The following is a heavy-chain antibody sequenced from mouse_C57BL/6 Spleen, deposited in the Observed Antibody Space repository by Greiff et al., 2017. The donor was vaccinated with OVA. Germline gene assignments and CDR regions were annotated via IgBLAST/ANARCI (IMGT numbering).Heavy chain of an antibody. CDR3: AIHDEGLLRDAMDY. CDR1: GFTFSSYG. Sequence: DVLLVASWGDLVKPGGSLKLSCAASGFTFSSYGMSWVRQTPGKRLEWVATISSGGSYNYSPGNLKGRFTITSNNAKNTLYLQMISQKSEDTTMYYCAIHDEGLLRDAMDYWGQGASVTFSS. V-gene: IGHV5-6*01. CDR2: ISSGGSYN. J-gene: IGHJ4*01. D-gene: IGHD1-1*01.